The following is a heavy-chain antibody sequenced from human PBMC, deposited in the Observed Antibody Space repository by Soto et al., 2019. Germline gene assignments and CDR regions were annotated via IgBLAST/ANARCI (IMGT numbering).Heavy chain of an antibody. CDR1: GFTFDDYA. D-gene: IGHD6-13*01. J-gene: IGHJ6*02. Sequence: GGSLRLSCAAFGFTFDDYAMHWVRQAPGKGLEWVSLISWDGGSTYYADSVKGRFTISRDNSKNSLYLQMNSLRAEDTALYYCAKDRGIAAAGHYYYYYGMDVWGQGTTVTVSS. V-gene: IGHV3-43D*04. CDR3: AKDRGIAAAGHYYYYYGMDV. CDR2: ISWDGGST.